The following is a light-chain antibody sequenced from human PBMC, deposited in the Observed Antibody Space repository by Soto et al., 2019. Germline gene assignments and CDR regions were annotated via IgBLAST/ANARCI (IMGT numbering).Light chain of an antibody. V-gene: IGKV3-15*01. CDR2: GAS. Sequence: EIVMTQSPATLSVSPGERDTLSCRASQSVSSNLAWYQQKPGQAPRLLISGASTRATGIPARFSGSGSGTEFTITISSLQSEDFAVYYCQQYNNWPRTFGQGTKVEIK. CDR1: QSVSSN. J-gene: IGKJ1*01. CDR3: QQYNNWPRT.